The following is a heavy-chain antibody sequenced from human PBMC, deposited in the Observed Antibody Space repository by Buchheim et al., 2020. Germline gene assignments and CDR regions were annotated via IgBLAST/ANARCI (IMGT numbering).Heavy chain of an antibody. CDR1: GFTFSSYG. CDR3: ARDPRYYDFWSGYSTNYYYYGMDV. J-gene: IGHJ6*02. D-gene: IGHD3-3*01. CDR2: IWYDGSNK. V-gene: IGHV3-33*01. Sequence: QVQLVESGGGVVQPGRSLRLSCAASGFTFSSYGMHWVRQAPGKGLEWVAVIWYDGSNKYYADSVKGRFTISRDNSKNTLYLQMNSLRAEDTAVYYCARDPRYYDFWSGYSTNYYYYGMDVRGQGTT.